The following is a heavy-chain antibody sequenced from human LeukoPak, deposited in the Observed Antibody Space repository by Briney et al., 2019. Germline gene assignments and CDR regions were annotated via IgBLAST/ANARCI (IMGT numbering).Heavy chain of an antibody. V-gene: IGHV3-30*02. CDR2: IRYDGSNK. CDR3: AKEVWFGEAHFDY. D-gene: IGHD3-10*01. Sequence: PGGSLRLSCAASGFTFSSYGMHWVRQAPGKGLEWVAFIRYDGSNKYYADSVKGRFTISRDNSKNTLYLQMNSLRAEDTAVYYCAKEVWFGEAHFDYWGQGTLVTVSS. CDR1: GFTFSSYG. J-gene: IGHJ4*02.